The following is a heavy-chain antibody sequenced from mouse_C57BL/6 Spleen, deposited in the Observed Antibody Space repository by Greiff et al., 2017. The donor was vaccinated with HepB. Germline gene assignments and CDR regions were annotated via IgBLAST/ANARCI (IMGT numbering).Heavy chain of an antibody. Sequence: EVKLVESEGGLVQPGSSMKLSCTASGFTFSDYYMAWVRQVPEKGLEWVANINYDGSSTYYLDSLKSRFIISRDNAKNILYLQMSSLKSEDTATYYCARGGSGPYYYAMDYWGQGTSVTVSS. V-gene: IGHV5-16*01. J-gene: IGHJ4*01. D-gene: IGHD3-2*02. CDR1: GFTFSDYY. CDR3: ARGGSGPYYYAMDY. CDR2: INYDGSST.